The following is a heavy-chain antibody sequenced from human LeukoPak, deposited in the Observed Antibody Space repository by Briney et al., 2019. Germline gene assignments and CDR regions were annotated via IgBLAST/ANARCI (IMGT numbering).Heavy chain of an antibody. CDR2: ISHDGDKN. J-gene: IGHJ5*02. V-gene: IGHV3-30*04. CDR1: GFSFNSYS. Sequence: GGSLRLSCGASGFSFNSYSMHWVRQTPGKGLEWVAAISHDGDKNYYADSVRGRFTISKDSSTKTLYLQMDSLRAEDTAVYYCARDQLLWFGTLTYTFDIWGQGTLVTVSS. D-gene: IGHD3-10*01. CDR3: ARDQLLWFGTLTYTFDI.